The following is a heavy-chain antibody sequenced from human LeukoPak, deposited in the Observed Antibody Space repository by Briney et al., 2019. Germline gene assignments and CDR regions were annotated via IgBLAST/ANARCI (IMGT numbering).Heavy chain of an antibody. CDR1: GFTVGTSY. V-gene: IGHV3-11*01. CDR2: ISSSGSTI. CDR3: ARGEVYFDY. J-gene: IGHJ4*02. Sequence: PGGSLRLSCEASGFTVGTSYMSWIRQAPGKGLEWVSYISSSGSTIYYADSVKGRFTISRDNAKNSLYLQMNSLRAEDTAVYYCARGEVYFDYWGQGTLVTVSS.